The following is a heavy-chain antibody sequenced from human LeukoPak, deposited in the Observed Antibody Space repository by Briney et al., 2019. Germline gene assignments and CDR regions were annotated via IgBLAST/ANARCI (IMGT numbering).Heavy chain of an antibody. V-gene: IGHV3-30-3*01. CDR2: ISYDGSNK. J-gene: IGHJ4*02. D-gene: IGHD3-10*01. CDR3: ASSGSGSYYID. CDR1: GFTFSSYA. Sequence: GGSLRLSCAASGFTFSSYAMHWVRKAPGKGLEWVAVISYDGSNKYYADSVKGRFTISRDNSKNTLYLQMNSLRAEDTAVYYCASSGSGSYYIDWGQGTLVTVSS.